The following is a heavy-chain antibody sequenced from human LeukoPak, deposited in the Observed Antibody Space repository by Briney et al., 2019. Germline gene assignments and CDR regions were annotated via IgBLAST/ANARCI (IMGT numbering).Heavy chain of an antibody. CDR3: ARVQNLYYYYGMDA. J-gene: IGHJ6*02. Sequence: PSETLSLTCAVYGGSFSGYYWSWIRQPPGKGLEWIGEINHSGSTNYNPSLKSRVTISVDTSKNQFSLKLSSVTAADTAVYYCARVQNLYYYYGMDAWDQGTTVTVSS. D-gene: IGHD1-14*01. V-gene: IGHV4-34*01. CDR1: GGSFSGYY. CDR2: INHSGST.